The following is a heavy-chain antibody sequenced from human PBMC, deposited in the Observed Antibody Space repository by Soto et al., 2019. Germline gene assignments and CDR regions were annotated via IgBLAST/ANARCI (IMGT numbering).Heavy chain of an antibody. CDR1: GFTFSSYW. Sequence: GGSLRLSCAASGFTFSSYWMHWVRQAPGKGLVWVSRINSDGSSTSYADSVKGRFTISRDNAKNTLYLQMNSLRAEDTAVYYGARAGGSGNFDYWGQGTLVTVSS. D-gene: IGHD3-16*01. V-gene: IGHV3-74*01. CDR2: INSDGSST. CDR3: ARAGGSGNFDY. J-gene: IGHJ4*02.